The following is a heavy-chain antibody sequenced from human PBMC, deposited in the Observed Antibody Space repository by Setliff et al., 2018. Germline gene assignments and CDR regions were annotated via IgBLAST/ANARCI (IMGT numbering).Heavy chain of an antibody. Sequence: SETQSLTCTVSGYSISSGYIWGWIRQPPGKGLEWVGNIGHTGSINYNPSLKSRLTISRDTSKNQVSLKLNSVTATDTAVYYCARDLGHGGDSYYWGQGILVTVSS. CDR3: ARDLGHGGDSYY. J-gene: IGHJ4*02. V-gene: IGHV4-38-2*02. D-gene: IGHD2-21*02. CDR1: GYSISSGYI. CDR2: IGHTGSI.